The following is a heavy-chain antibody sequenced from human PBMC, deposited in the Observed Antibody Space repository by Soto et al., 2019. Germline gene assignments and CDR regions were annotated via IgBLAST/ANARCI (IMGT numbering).Heavy chain of an antibody. Sequence: PSETLSLTCTVSGGSVTSDEDYWSWIRQPPGKGLEWIANVYYSGSSYYNPSLKSRLTISVDTTKNQFSLQLKSMTAADTAVYYCAKLSCTSSTCYFPGWFDPWGQGTLVTVSS. CDR1: GGSVTSDEDY. V-gene: IGHV4-30-4*01. CDR2: VYYSGSS. J-gene: IGHJ5*02. D-gene: IGHD2-2*01. CDR3: AKLSCTSSTCYFPGWFDP.